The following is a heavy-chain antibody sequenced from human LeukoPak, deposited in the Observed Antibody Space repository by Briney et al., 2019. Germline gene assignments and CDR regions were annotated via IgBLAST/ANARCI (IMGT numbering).Heavy chain of an antibody. CDR3: ARDGAYCGGDCSINWFDP. J-gene: IGHJ5*02. CDR1: GGTFSSYA. V-gene: IGHV1-69*13. D-gene: IGHD2-21*02. Sequence: SVKVSCKASGGTFSSYAISWVRQAPGQGLEWMGGIIPIFGTANYAQRFQGRVAITADESTSTAYMELSSLRSEDTAVYYCARDGAYCGGDCSINWFDPWGQGTLVTVSS. CDR2: IIPIFGTA.